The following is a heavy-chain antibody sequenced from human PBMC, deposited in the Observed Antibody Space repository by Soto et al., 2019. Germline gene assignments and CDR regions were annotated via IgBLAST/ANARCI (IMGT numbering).Heavy chain of an antibody. CDR2: ISYDGSNK. CDR3: ARGTTTSAFSAMDV. CDR1: GFTFSNNA. V-gene: IGHV3-30-3*01. J-gene: IGHJ6*02. Sequence: HVQLVESGGGVVQPGRSLRLSCAASGFTFSNNAMDWVRQAPGKGLEWVAVISYDGSNKYIAESVKGRFTISRDNSKNTLFLQMNSLRAEDTPVYYFARGTTTSAFSAMDVWGQGTTVTVSS. D-gene: IGHD1-1*01.